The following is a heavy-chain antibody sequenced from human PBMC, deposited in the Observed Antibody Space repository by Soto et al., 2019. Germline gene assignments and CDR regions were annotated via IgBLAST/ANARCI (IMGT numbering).Heavy chain of an antibody. V-gene: IGHV3-30-3*01. CDR2: ISYDGGDK. D-gene: IGHD6-13*01. Sequence: QVQLVESGGAVVQPGRSLRLSCAASGFTFSSFAMHWVRQAPGKGLEWVAVISYDGGDKYYADSVKGRFTISRDNSKNTLYLQMDSLRGEVTALYYCARAGAAGTLRHGENFEHWGQGTLVIVSS. CDR3: ARAGAAGTLRHGENFEH. J-gene: IGHJ1*01. CDR1: GFTFSSFA.